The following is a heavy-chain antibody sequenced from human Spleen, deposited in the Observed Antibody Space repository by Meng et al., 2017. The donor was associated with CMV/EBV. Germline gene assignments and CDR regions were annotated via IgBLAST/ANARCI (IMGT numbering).Heavy chain of an antibody. Sequence: SVKVSCKASGGSFSSHGLSWVRQAPGQGLEWMGAIIAILGTVHYAQKFQGRVTITTDESTNTAYMGLRSLRSEDTAMYYCASGGGRCSNGVCRWVDYWGQGTLVTVSS. CDR3: ASGGGRCSNGVCRWVDY. V-gene: IGHV1-69*05. D-gene: IGHD2-8*01. CDR1: GGSFSSHG. CDR2: IIAILGTV. J-gene: IGHJ4*02.